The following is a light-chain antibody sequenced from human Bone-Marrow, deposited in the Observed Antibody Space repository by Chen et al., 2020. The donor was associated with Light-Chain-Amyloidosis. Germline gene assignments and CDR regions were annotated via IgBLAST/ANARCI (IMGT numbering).Light chain of an antibody. J-gene: IGKJ2*01. Sequence: DIQMTQSPSTLSASVGDRVTITCRASQSISSWLAWYQQKPGKAPKLLIYDASRLESVVPSRFSGSGSGTEFTRTISSLQPDDFATDYCQQYNSYSYTFGQGTKLEIK. CDR2: DAS. V-gene: IGKV1-5*01. CDR3: QQYNSYSYT. CDR1: QSISSW.